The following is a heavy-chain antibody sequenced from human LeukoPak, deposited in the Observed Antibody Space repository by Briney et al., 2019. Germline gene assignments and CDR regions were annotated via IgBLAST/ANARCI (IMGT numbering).Heavy chain of an antibody. J-gene: IGHJ6*02. V-gene: IGHV3-74*01. CDR3: VRGAYYFYGMDV. D-gene: IGHD2/OR15-2a*01. CDR2: INGDGSDT. Sequence: PGGSLRLSCAASGFTFSNYWMHWVRQAPGKGLVWVAQINGDGSDTNYADSMKGRFTISRDNAKNTLYLHINSLRVEDTAVFHCVRGAYYFYGMDVWGQGTTVTASS. CDR1: GFTFSNYW.